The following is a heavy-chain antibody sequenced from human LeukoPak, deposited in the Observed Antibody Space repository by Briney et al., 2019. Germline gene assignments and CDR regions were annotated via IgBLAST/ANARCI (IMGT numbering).Heavy chain of an antibody. CDR2: IKQDGSVK. CDR3: ARDPESSAFDL. Sequence: PGGSLRLSCAASGFTFSTYWMSWVRQTPEKGLEFVANIKQDGSVKNYKDSLKGRSTISRDNARESLYLEINSLRADDTAVYYCARDPESSAFDLWGQGALVTVSS. V-gene: IGHV3-7*01. J-gene: IGHJ4*02. CDR1: GFTFSTYW. D-gene: IGHD5/OR15-5a*01.